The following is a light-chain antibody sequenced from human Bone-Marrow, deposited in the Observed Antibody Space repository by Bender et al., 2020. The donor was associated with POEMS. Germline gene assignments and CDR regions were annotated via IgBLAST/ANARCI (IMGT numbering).Light chain of an antibody. J-gene: IGLJ2*01. Sequence: QSALTQPASVSESPGQSITISCTGTSSDVGYYNFVSWYQHHPGKAPRLIIYEGNKRPSGVSDRFSGSKSGNTASLTISGLQAEDEADYSCCSYAGNNSIIFGGGTRVTVL. V-gene: IGLV2-23*01. CDR2: EGN. CDR3: CSYAGNNSII. CDR1: SSDVGYYNF.